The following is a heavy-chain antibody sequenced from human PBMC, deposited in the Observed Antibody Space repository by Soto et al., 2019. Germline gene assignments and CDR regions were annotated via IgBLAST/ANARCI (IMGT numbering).Heavy chain of an antibody. V-gene: IGHV1-69*13. Sequence: ASVKVSCKASGGTFSSYAISWVRQAPGQGLEWMGGIIPIFGTANYAQKFQGRVTITADESTSTAYMELSSLRSEDTAVYYCARGPAYYYDSSDLGDYWGQGTLVTVSS. CDR1: GGTFSSYA. J-gene: IGHJ4*02. CDR2: IIPIFGTA. CDR3: ARGPAYYYDSSDLGDY. D-gene: IGHD3-22*01.